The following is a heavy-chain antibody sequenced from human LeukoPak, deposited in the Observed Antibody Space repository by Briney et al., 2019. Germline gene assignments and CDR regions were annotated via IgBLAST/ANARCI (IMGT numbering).Heavy chain of an antibody. D-gene: IGHD4-17*01. CDR3: ARREPTVTTPYQDYFDY. CDR1: GFTFSNYA. V-gene: IGHV3-23*01. Sequence: AGGSLRLSCVASGFTFSNYATCCVRQAPGRGLECISAITNSNTGTYYADSVGGRYTLSTDNSENTLYLQIHSLRADDKAPDYCARREPTVTTPYQDYFDYWGQGTLVTVSS. CDR2: ITNSNTGT. J-gene: IGHJ4*02.